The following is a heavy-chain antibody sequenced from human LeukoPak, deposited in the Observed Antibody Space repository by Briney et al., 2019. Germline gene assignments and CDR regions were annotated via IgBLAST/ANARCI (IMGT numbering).Heavy chain of an antibody. CDR1: GGSISSYY. Sequence: SETLSLTCTVSGGSISSYYWSWIRQPPGKGLEWIGYIYYSGSTNYNPSLKSRVTISVDTSKNQLSLKLSSVTAADTAVYYCARLNWNDVWFDPWGQGTLVTVSS. D-gene: IGHD1-1*01. V-gene: IGHV4-59*08. J-gene: IGHJ5*02. CDR2: IYYSGST. CDR3: ARLNWNDVWFDP.